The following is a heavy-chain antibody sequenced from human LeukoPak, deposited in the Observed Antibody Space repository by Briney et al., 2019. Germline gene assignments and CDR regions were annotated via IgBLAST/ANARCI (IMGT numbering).Heavy chain of an antibody. V-gene: IGHV4-59*01. CDR3: ARDRFYYYGMDV. Sequence: SETLSLTCTVSGGSISSYHWSWIRQPPGKGLEWIGYIYYSGSTNYNPSLKSRVTISVDTSKNQFSLKLSSVTAADTAVYYCARDRFYYYGMDVWGKGTMVTVSS. J-gene: IGHJ6*04. CDR2: IYYSGST. CDR1: GGSISSYH.